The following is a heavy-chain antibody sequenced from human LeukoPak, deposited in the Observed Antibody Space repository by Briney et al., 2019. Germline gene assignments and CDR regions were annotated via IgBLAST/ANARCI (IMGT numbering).Heavy chain of an antibody. D-gene: IGHD1-26*01. CDR2: TYYRSKWYN. CDR3: AKQVGATPYFDY. Sequence: SQTLSLTCAISGDSVSSNSAAWNWIRQSPSRGLEWLGRTYYRSKWYNDYAVSVKSRITINPDTSKNQFSLQLNSVTPEDTAVYHCAKQVGATPYFDYWGQGTLVTVSS. V-gene: IGHV6-1*01. CDR1: GDSVSSNSAA. J-gene: IGHJ4*02.